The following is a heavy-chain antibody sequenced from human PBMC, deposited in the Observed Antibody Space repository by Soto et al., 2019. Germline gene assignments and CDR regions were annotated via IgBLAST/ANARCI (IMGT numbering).Heavy chain of an antibody. CDR1: GSTFSSYA. Sequence: SVKVSCKASGSTFSSYAISWVRQAPGQGLEWMGGIIPIFGTANYAQKFQGRVTITADKSTSTAYMELSSLRSEDKAVYYCARGALYGSGSKYGMDVWGQGTTVTVSS. CDR3: ARGALYGSGSKYGMDV. D-gene: IGHD3-10*01. V-gene: IGHV1-69*06. J-gene: IGHJ6*02. CDR2: IIPIFGTA.